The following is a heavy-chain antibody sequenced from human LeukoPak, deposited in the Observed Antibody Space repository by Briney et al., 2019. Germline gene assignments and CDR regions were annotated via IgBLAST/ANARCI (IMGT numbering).Heavy chain of an antibody. V-gene: IGHV4-59*08. CDR3: ARSPKYSSGWPYGMDV. CDR1: GGSISSYY. Sequence: PSETLSLTCTVSGGSISSYYWSWIRQPPGKGLEWIGYIYDSGSTNYNPSLKSRVTISVDTSKNQFSLKLSSVTAADTAVYYCARSPKYSSGWPYGMDVWGQGTTVTVSS. CDR2: IYDSGST. D-gene: IGHD6-19*01. J-gene: IGHJ6*02.